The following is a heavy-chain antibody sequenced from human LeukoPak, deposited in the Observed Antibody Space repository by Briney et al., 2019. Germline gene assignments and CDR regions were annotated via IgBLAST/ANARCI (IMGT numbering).Heavy chain of an antibody. CDR1: GVSFSGYY. J-gene: IGHJ4*02. CDR3: SRGLGIHYGSGSYRRNIYYFDY. D-gene: IGHD3-10*01. V-gene: IGHV4-34*01. CDR2: INHSGST. Sequence: SETLSLTCAVYGVSFSGYYWSWIRQPPGKGLEWIGEINHSGSTNYNPSLKRRVTISVGPSKNHFSLKLSYVTAADKAVYYFSRGLGIHYGSGSYRRNIYYFDYWGQGTLVTVSS.